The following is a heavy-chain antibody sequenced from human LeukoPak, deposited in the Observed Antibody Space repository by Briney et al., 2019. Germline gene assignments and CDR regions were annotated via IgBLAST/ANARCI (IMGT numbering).Heavy chain of an antibody. CDR1: GGSISSTSYY. V-gene: IGHV4-39*01. CDR2: IYYSGTT. Sequence: SETLSLTCTVSGGSISSTSYYWGWIRQPPGEGLEWIGSIYYSGTTYYNPSLKSRVTISLDTSQNQFSLRVTSVTAADTAVYYCASQVGYSSGTYYNKLFDYWGQGTLLTVSS. D-gene: IGHD3-10*01. J-gene: IGHJ4*02. CDR3: ASQVGYSSGTYYNKLFDY.